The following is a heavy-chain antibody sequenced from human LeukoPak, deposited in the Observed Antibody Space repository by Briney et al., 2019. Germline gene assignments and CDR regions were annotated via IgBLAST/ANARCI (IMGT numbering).Heavy chain of an antibody. CDR1: GFTFSSFE. V-gene: IGHV3-48*03. CDR2: ISNSGTTI. D-gene: IGHD4-11*01. CDR3: ARLDYSNYGAYYYYYMAV. J-gene: IGHJ6*03. Sequence: PGGSLRLSCAASGFTFSSFEMTWVRQAPGKGLEWLSYISNSGTTIYYADSVRGRFTISRDNAKNSLYLPINSLRAEDTAVYYCARLDYSNYGAYYYYYMAVWGKGTTVTVSS.